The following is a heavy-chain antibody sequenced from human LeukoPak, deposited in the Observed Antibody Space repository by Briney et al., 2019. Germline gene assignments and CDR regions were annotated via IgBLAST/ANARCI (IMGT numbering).Heavy chain of an antibody. D-gene: IGHD5-18*01. J-gene: IGHJ4*02. CDR1: GGSISSGGYS. V-gene: IGHV4-30-2*01. Sequence: SETLSLTCAVSGGSISSGGYSWSWIRQPPGKGLEWIGYIYHSGSTYYNPSLKSRVTISVDRSKNQFSLKLSSVTAADTAVYYCARGGYSYGPCYFDYWGQGTLVTVSS. CDR2: IYHSGST. CDR3: ARGGYSYGPCYFDY.